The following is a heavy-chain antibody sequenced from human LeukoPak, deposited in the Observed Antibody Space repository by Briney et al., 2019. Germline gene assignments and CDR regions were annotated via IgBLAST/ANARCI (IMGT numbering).Heavy chain of an antibody. CDR2: IKWNGGST. D-gene: IGHD2-15*01. CDR1: GFTFDDYG. Sequence: PGGSLRLSCAASGFTFDDYGMSWVRQAPGKGLEWVSSIKWNGGSTGYADFVKGRFTISRDNAKNSLYLQMNSLRAEDTALYYCARDGGDCSGDSCYVDYWGQGTLVTVSS. CDR3: ARDGGDCSGDSCYVDY. V-gene: IGHV3-20*04. J-gene: IGHJ4*02.